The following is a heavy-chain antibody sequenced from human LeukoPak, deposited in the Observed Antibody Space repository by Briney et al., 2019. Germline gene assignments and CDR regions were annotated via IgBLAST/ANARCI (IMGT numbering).Heavy chain of an antibody. CDR1: GYTFTSYD. J-gene: IGHJ3*02. CDR3: ARGGTYYYGSGSYYIENDAFDI. D-gene: IGHD3-10*01. CDR2: IIPILGIA. Sequence: ASVKVSCKASGYTFTSYDINWVRQAPGQGLEWMGRIIPILGIANYAQKFQGRVTITADKSTSTAYMELSSLRSEDTAVYYCARGGTYYYGSGSYYIENDAFDIWGQGTMVTVSS. V-gene: IGHV1-69*04.